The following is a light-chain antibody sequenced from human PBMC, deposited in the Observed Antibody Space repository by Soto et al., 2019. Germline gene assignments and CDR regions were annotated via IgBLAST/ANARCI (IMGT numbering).Light chain of an antibody. V-gene: IGLV3-1*01. CDR3: QAWDSGTVV. CDR2: EDT. CDR1: TLGSKF. Sequence: SYELTQPPSVSVSPGQTANITCSGNTLGSKFVFWYQQKAGQSPMVVIYEDTKRPSGIPERFSGSNSGNTANLTISGTQAMDGADFYCQAWDSGTVVFGGGTKLTVL. J-gene: IGLJ2*01.